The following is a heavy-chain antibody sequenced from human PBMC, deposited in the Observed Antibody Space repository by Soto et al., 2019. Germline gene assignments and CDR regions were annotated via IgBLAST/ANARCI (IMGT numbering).Heavy chain of an antibody. D-gene: IGHD1-7*01. Sequence: QITLKESGPTLVKPTQTLTLTCTFSVFSLSTSGVGVGWIRQPPGKALEWLALIYWDDDKRYSPSLKSRLTITKDTSKNQVVLTMTNMDPVDTATYYCAHSSLTGTREDWFDPWGQGTLVTVSS. CDR2: IYWDDDK. J-gene: IGHJ5*02. CDR1: VFSLSTSGVG. CDR3: AHSSLTGTREDWFDP. V-gene: IGHV2-5*02.